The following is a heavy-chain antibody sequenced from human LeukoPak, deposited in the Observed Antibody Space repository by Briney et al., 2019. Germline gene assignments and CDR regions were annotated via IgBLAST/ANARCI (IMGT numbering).Heavy chain of an antibody. CDR2: FNPDSGGT. V-gene: IGHV1-2*06. CDR3: VRAYYYDTSGYSTSYYFDY. J-gene: IGHJ4*02. CDR1: GYTFTGYF. D-gene: IGHD3-22*01. Sequence: ASVKVSCTASGYTFTGYFIHWVRQAPGQGLEWVGRFNPDSGGTNYAQKFQDRVTMTGDTSITTAYMELSSLRSDDAAVYFCVRAYYYDTSGYSTSYYFDYWGQGTLVTVSS.